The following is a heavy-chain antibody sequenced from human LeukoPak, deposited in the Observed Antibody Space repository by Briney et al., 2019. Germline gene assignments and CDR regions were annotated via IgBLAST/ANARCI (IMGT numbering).Heavy chain of an antibody. CDR1: GLTFSNAW. CDR2: IKSKTAGGAT. V-gene: IGHV3-15*01. J-gene: IGHJ5*02. CDR3: YSSGRGP. D-gene: IGHD3-10*01. Sequence: GGSLRLSCEASGLTFSNAWMTWVRQTPGKGLEWVGRIKSKTAGGATGYAAPVKGRFTISRDDSEKTAFLQMNSLQSEDTAVYFCYSSGRGPWGQGTLVIVSS.